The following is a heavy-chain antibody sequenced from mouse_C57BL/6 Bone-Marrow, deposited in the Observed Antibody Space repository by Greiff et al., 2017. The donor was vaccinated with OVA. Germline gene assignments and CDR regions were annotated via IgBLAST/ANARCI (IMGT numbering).Heavy chain of an antibody. CDR1: GFNIKDDY. Sequence: VQLKESGAELVRPGASVKLSCTASGFNIKDDYMHWVKQRPEQGLEWIGWIDPENGDTEYASKFQGKATITADTSSHTAYLQLSSLTSEDTAVYYCTTTNYGWYFDVWGTGTTVTVSS. CDR3: TTTNYGWYFDV. V-gene: IGHV14-4*01. J-gene: IGHJ1*03. CDR2: IDPENGDT. D-gene: IGHD1-1*01.